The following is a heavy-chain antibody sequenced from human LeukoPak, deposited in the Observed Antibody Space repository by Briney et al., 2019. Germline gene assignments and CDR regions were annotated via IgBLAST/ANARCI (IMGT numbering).Heavy chain of an antibody. J-gene: IGHJ4*02. CDR1: GGSISSGAYS. V-gene: IGHV4-30-2*01. CDR3: ARGLPLRYCFDY. Sequence: PSQTLSLTCAVSGGSISSGAYSWNWIRQPPGKSLEWIGYIYHSGSTYYNPSLKSGVTISVDRSKNQFSLKLSSVTAADTAVYYCARGLPLRYCFDYWGQGTLVTVAA. CDR2: IYHSGST.